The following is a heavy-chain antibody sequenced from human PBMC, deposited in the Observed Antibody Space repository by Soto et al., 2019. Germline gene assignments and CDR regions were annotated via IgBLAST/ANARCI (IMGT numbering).Heavy chain of an antibody. CDR2: IIGSSTNI. CDR3: ARDLPESSGWYFYMDV. CDR1: GFSFSTYS. Sequence: GGSLRLSCAASGFSFSTYSMNWVRQAPGKGLEWVSSIIGSSTNIFYADSVKGRFTISRDNAKNSLYLQMNSLRAEDTAVYYCARDLPESSGWYFYMDVWGKGTTVTVSS. V-gene: IGHV3-21*01. J-gene: IGHJ6*03. D-gene: IGHD6-19*01.